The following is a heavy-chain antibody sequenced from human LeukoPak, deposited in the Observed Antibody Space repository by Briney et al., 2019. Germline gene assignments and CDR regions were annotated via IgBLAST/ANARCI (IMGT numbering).Heavy chain of an antibody. J-gene: IGHJ4*02. Sequence: PGGSLRLSCAASGFTFSSYAMSWVRRAPGKGLEWVSAISGSGGSTYYADSVKGRFTISRDNSKNTLYLQMNSLRAEDTAVYYCAKDPLGGAAAGRVYWGQGTLVTVSS. D-gene: IGHD6-13*01. CDR3: AKDPLGGAAAGRVY. CDR2: ISGSGGST. V-gene: IGHV3-23*01. CDR1: GFTFSSYA.